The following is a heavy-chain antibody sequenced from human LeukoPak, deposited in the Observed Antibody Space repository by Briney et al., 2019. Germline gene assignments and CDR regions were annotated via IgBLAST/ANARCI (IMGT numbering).Heavy chain of an antibody. Sequence: ASVKDSCKASGYTFTSYDINWVRQATGQGLECMGWMNHNSGNTGYAQKFQGRVTMTRNTSISTAYMELSSLRSEDTAVYYCARGVTPTYYYGSGSHNWFDPWGQGTLVTVSS. V-gene: IGHV1-8*01. J-gene: IGHJ5*02. CDR2: MNHNSGNT. D-gene: IGHD3-10*01. CDR1: GYTFTSYD. CDR3: ARGVTPTYYYGSGSHNWFDP.